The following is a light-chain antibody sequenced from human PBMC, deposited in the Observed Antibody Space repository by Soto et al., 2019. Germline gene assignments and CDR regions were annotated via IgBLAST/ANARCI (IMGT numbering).Light chain of an antibody. Sequence: EIVLTQSPGTLSLSPGERATLSCRASQSISSTYLTWYHQRPGQAPRLLIYDASRRATGIPDRFSGSGSGTDFSLTISSLQSEDFAVYYCQQYNNWPYTFGQGTKLEIK. CDR2: DAS. V-gene: IGKV3D-20*02. J-gene: IGKJ2*01. CDR1: QSISSTY. CDR3: QQYNNWPYT.